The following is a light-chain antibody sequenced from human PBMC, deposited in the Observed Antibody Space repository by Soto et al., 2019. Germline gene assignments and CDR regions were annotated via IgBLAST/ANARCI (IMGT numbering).Light chain of an antibody. V-gene: IGLV2-14*01. CDR2: EVT. CDR3: SSYKSGSTVM. J-gene: IGLJ3*02. Sequence: QSVLTQPASVSGSPGQSITISCTGTRSDVGGYNYVSWYQHHPGKAPKLLIYEVTNRPAEVSNRFSGSKSGITASLTISGLQSEDEADYYCSSYKSGSTVMFGGGTKVTVL. CDR1: RSDVGGYNY.